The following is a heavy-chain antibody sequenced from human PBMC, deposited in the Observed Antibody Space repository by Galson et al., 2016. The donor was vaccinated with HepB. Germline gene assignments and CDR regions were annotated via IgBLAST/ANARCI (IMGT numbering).Heavy chain of an antibody. V-gene: IGHV1-69*13. CDR3: ATWTGCNGSGSYYTGPLCY. J-gene: IGHJ4*02. Sequence: SVKVSCKASGGTFSSSAVSWVRQAPGQGLEWMGGIIPISGTANYAQNFQDRVTITADESTSTTSMELRSLRSEDTAVYYCATWTGCNGSGSYYTGPLCYWGRGTLVSVSA. CDR2: IIPISGTA. D-gene: IGHD3-10*01. CDR1: GGTFSSSA.